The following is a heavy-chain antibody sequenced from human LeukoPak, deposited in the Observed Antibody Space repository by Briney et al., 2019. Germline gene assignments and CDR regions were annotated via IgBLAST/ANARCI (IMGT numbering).Heavy chain of an antibody. CDR2: INHSGST. CDR1: GGSFSGYY. CDR3: ARRRYCSSTSCYMRLGFDP. Sequence: SETLSLTCAVYGGSFSGYYLSWIRQPPGKGLEWIGEINHSGSTNYNPSLKSRVTISVDTSKNQFSLKLSSVTAADTAVYYCARRRYCSSTSCYMRLGFDPWGQGTLVTASS. D-gene: IGHD2-2*01. V-gene: IGHV4-34*01. J-gene: IGHJ5*02.